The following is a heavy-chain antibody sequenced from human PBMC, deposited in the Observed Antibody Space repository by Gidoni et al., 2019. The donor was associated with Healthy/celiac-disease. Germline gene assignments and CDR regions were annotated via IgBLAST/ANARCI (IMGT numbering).Heavy chain of an antibody. Sequence: APGKGLEWVGFIRSKAYGGTTEYAASVKGRFTISRDDSKSIAYLQMNSLKTEDTAVYYCTRGEIWDYYDSSGYYFDYWGQGTLVTVSS. J-gene: IGHJ4*02. D-gene: IGHD3-22*01. CDR2: IRSKAYGGTT. CDR3: TRGEIWDYYDSSGYYFDY. V-gene: IGHV3-49*02.